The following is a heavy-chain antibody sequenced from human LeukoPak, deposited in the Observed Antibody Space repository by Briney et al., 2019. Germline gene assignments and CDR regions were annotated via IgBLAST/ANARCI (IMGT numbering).Heavy chain of an antibody. D-gene: IGHD2-2*01. Sequence: GGSLRLSCAASGFTFSSYAMNWVRQAPGKGLAWVADINTDGDITRYADSLKGRFTISRDNAKNTLYLQMNSLRDEDTSIYYCARGGVQPVDYWGQGTLVIVSS. CDR1: GFTFSSYA. CDR2: INTDGDIT. CDR3: ARGGVQPVDY. J-gene: IGHJ4*02. V-gene: IGHV3-74*01.